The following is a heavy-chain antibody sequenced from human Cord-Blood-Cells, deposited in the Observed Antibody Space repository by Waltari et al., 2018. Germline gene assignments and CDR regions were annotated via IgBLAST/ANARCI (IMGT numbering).Heavy chain of an antibody. CDR3: ARGGSYYYGSGSDAFDI. J-gene: IGHJ3*02. CDR2: IYYGGSP. D-gene: IGHD3-10*01. V-gene: IGHV4-59*01. Sequence: QVQLQESGPGLVKPSETLSLTCTVSGGSISSYYWSWIRQPPGKGLEWIGYIYYGGSPNSTPSLKSLVTMSVDTSKNQFSLKLSSVTAADTAVYYCARGGSYYYGSGSDAFDIWGQGTMVTVSS. CDR1: GGSISSYY.